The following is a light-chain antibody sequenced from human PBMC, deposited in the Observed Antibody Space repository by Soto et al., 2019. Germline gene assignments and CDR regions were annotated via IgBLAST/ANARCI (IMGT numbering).Light chain of an antibody. Sequence: QSVLTQPASVSGSPGQSITISCTGTSSDVGGYNYVSWYQQHPGKAPKLMIYDVSNRPSGVSNRFSGSKSGNTASLTISGLQAEDEADYYCSSYTYSSTLHVVFGGGTKVTVL. CDR2: DVS. CDR1: SSDVGGYNY. V-gene: IGLV2-14*01. CDR3: SSYTYSSTLHVV. J-gene: IGLJ2*01.